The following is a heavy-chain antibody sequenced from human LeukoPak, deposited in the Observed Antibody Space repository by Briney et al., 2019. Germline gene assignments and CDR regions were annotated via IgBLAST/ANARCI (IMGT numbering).Heavy chain of an antibody. CDR2: ISGSGGST. Sequence: SGGSLRLSCAASGFTFSSYAMSWVRQAPGKGLEWVSAISGSGGSTYYADSVKGRFTISRDNSKNTLYLQMNSLRAEDTAVYYCAKDRDPAHGWELRGYFDYWGQGTLVTVSS. D-gene: IGHD1-26*01. J-gene: IGHJ4*02. CDR3: AKDRDPAHGWELRGYFDY. CDR1: GFTFSSYA. V-gene: IGHV3-23*01.